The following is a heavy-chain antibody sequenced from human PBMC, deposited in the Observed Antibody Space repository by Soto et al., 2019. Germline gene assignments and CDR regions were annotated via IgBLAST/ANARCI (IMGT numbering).Heavy chain of an antibody. CDR2: INAGNGNT. CDR1: GYTFTSYA. CDR3: ARGLWGNAFDI. V-gene: IGHV1-3*01. J-gene: IGHJ3*02. D-gene: IGHD2-21*01. Sequence: ASVKVSCKASGYTFTSYAMHWVRQAPGQRLEWMGWINAGNGNTKYSQKFQGRVTITRDTSASTACMELSSLRSEDTAVYYCARGLWGNAFDIWGQGTMVTVSS.